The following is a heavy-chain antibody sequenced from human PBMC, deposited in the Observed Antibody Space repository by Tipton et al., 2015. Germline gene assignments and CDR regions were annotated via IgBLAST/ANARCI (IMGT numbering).Heavy chain of an antibody. Sequence: TLSLTCAVSGYSISSGYYWGWIRQPPGKGLEWIGYIYYSGSTNYNPSLRSRVAMSMDTSKNQFSLKLSSVTAADTAVYYCAREAYSSSGLIFDYWGQGTLVTVSS. D-gene: IGHD6-6*01. CDR1: GYSISSGYY. J-gene: IGHJ4*02. CDR3: AREAYSSSGLIFDY. CDR2: IYYSGST. V-gene: IGHV4-28*03.